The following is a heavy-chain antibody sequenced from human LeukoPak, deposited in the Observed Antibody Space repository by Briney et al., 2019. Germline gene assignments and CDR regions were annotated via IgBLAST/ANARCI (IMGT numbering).Heavy chain of an antibody. CDR1: GFTFSSYA. V-gene: IGHV3-30-3*01. CDR2: ISYDGSNK. Sequence: PGGSLRLSCAASGFTFSSYAMHWVRQAPGKGLEWVAVISYDGSNKYYADSVKGRFTISRDNSKNTLYLQMNSLRAEDTAVYYCAKVIVGELFDYWGQGTLVTVSS. D-gene: IGHD3-10*01. CDR3: AKVIVGELFDY. J-gene: IGHJ4*02.